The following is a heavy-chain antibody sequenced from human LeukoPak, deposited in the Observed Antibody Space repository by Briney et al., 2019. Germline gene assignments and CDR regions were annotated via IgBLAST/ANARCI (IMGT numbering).Heavy chain of an antibody. CDR3: AKDAIAAAGMVYYCYYGMDV. V-gene: IGHV3-9*01. J-gene: IGHJ6*02. D-gene: IGHD6-13*01. Sequence: PGRSLRLSCVASGFTFDDYPMHWVRQAPGKGLEWVAGLSWNSGRIAYADSVKGRFTVSRDNAKNTLYLQMNSLRAEDTAVYYCAKDAIAAAGMVYYCYYGMDVWGQGTTVTVSS. CDR2: LSWNSGRI. CDR1: GFTFDDYP.